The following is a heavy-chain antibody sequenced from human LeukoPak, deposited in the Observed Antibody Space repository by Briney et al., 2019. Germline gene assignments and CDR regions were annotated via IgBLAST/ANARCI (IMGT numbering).Heavy chain of an antibody. CDR3: AHRGYSYGYSENWFDP. V-gene: IGHV2-5*01. CDR1: GFSLSTSGVG. CDR2: IYWNDDK. J-gene: IGHJ5*02. D-gene: IGHD5-18*01. Sequence: SGPTLVKPTQTLTLTGTFSGFSLSTSGVGVGWIRQPPGKALEWLALIYWNDDKRYSPSLKSRLTITKDTSKNQVVLTMTNMDPVDTATYYCAHRGYSYGYSENWFDPWGQGTLVTVSS.